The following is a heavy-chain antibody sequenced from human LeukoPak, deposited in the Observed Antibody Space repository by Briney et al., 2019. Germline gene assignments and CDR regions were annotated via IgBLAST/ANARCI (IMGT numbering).Heavy chain of an antibody. J-gene: IGHJ4*02. CDR2: IYPGDSDT. D-gene: IGHD3-22*01. Sequence: GESLKISCKGSGYSFTSYWIGWVRQMPGKGLEWMGIIYPGDSDTRYSPSFQGQVTISADKSISTAYLQWSSLKASDTAMYYCASSDDSSGYYYPIDYWGRGTLVTVSS. CDR3: ASSDDSSGYYYPIDY. V-gene: IGHV5-51*01. CDR1: GYSFTSYW.